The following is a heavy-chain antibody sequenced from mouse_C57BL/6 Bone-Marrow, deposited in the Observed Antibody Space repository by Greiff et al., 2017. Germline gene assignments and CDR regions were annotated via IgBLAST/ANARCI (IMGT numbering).Heavy chain of an antibody. Sequence: VKLQQPGAELVKPGASVKLSCKASGYTFTSYWMHWVKQRPGQGLEWIGMIHPNSGSTNYNEKFKSKATLTVDKSSSTAYMQLSSLTSEDSAVYYCARDGYPSWFAYWGQGTLVTVSA. CDR3: ARDGYPSWFAY. D-gene: IGHD2-3*01. CDR1: GYTFTSYW. J-gene: IGHJ3*01. CDR2: IHPNSGST. V-gene: IGHV1-64*01.